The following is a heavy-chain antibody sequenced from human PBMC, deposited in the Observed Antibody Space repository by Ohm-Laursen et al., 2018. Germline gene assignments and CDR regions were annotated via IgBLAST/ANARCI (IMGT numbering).Heavy chain of an antibody. Sequence: SLRLSCAASGLTFSSYGMHWVRQAPGKGLEWVAVISYDGNNKYYADSVKGRFTISRDNSKNTLYLQMNSLRAEDTAVYYCAKDFVGGYDATDYWGQGTLVTVSS. CDR3: AKDFVGGYDATDY. CDR1: GLTFSSYG. CDR2: ISYDGNNK. D-gene: IGHD5-12*01. V-gene: IGHV3-30*18. J-gene: IGHJ4*02.